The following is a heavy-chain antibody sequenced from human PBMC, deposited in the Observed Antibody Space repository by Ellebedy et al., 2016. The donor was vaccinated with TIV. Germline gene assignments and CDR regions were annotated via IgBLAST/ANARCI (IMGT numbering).Heavy chain of an antibody. CDR3: TRDPDRYVPYYFDY. Sequence: GESLKISXTASGFTFGDYAMSWFRQAPGKGLEWVGFIRSKAYGGTTEYAASVKGRFTISRDDSKSIAYLQMNSLKTEDTAVYYCTRDPDRYVPYYFDYWGQGTLVTVSS. J-gene: IGHJ4*02. D-gene: IGHD5-12*01. CDR2: IRSKAYGGTT. V-gene: IGHV3-49*03. CDR1: GFTFGDYA.